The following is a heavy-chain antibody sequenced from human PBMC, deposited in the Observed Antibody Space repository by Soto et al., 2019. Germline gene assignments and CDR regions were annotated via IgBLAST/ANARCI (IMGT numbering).Heavy chain of an antibody. D-gene: IGHD6-13*01. CDR2: ISYDGRYK. CDR1: GFTFTSYG. V-gene: IGHV3-30*18. CDR3: AKGGRTSSSWYGEGMDY. Sequence: QVRLVESGGGVVQPGTSLRLSCAASGFTFTSYGMHWVRQAPGKGLEWVAVISYDGRYKYYGDSVKGRFTISRDNSKNTLDLQMNSLRAEHTAVYFCAKGGRTSSSWYGEGMDYWGQGTLVTVSS. J-gene: IGHJ4*02.